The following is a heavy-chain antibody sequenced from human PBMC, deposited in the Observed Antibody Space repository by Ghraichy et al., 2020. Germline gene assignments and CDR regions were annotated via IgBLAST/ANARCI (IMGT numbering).Heavy chain of an antibody. CDR2: IYHSGST. D-gene: IGHD2-2*01. V-gene: IGHV4-4*02. J-gene: IGHJ4*02. CDR3: ARAYCSSTSCYYFDY. CDR1: GGSISSSNW. Sequence: SETLSLTCAVSGGSISSSNWWSWVRQPPGKGLEWIGEIYHSGSTNYNPSLKSRVTISVDKSKNQFSLKLSSVTAADTAVYYCARAYCSSTSCYYFDYWGQGTLVTVSS.